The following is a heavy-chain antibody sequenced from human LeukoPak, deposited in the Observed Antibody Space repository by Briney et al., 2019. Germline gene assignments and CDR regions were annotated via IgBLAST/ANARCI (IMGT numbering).Heavy chain of an antibody. CDR2: IRYDGSNK. CDR3: AKDRHGHYCWDY. J-gene: IGHJ4*02. CDR1: GFTFSSYG. V-gene: IGHV3-30*02. D-gene: IGHD3-22*01. Sequence: GRSLRLSCAASGFTFSSYGMHWVRRAPGKGLEWVAFIRYDGSNKYYADSVKGRFTIFRDNSKNTLYLQMNSLRVEDTAVYYCAKDRHGHYCWDYWGLGSLVTVSS.